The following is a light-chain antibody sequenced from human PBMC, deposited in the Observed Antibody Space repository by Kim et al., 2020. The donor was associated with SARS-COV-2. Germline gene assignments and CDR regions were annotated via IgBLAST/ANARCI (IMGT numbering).Light chain of an antibody. CDR2: NAS. Sequence: SPGERATLSCRASQSVSTNYLAWYQQKFGQAPRLIIYNASFRASGIPDRFSGRGSGTDFVLTISRLEPEDFGVYFCQQYGSPPQTFGQGTKVEI. CDR3: QQYGSPPQT. CDR1: QSVSTNY. V-gene: IGKV3-20*01. J-gene: IGKJ1*01.